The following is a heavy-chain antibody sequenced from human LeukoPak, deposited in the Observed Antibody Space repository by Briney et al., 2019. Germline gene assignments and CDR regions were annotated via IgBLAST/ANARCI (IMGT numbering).Heavy chain of an antibody. CDR3: AKDSRAYSSSWYCFDY. CDR1: GFTFSSYA. V-gene: IGHV3-23*01. D-gene: IGHD6-13*01. CDR2: ISGSGGST. Sequence: PGGSLRLSCAASGFTFSSYAMSWVRQAPGKGVAWVSAISGSGGSTYYADSVKGRFTISRDNSKNTLYLQMNSLRAEDTAVYYWAKDSRAYSSSWYCFDYWGQGTLVTVSS. J-gene: IGHJ4*02.